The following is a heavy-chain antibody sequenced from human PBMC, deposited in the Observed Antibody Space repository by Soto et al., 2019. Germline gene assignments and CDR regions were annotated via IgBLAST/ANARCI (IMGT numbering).Heavy chain of an antibody. D-gene: IGHD6-6*01. CDR3: ARERPDGARLDP. Sequence: SETLSLACTVSGGSISSGEYYWSWIRQPPGKGLEWIGYIYYSGSTYYSPSLKSRVTISVDTSKNQFSLKLSSVTAADTAVYYCARERPDGARLDPWGQGTLVTVS. CDR2: IYYSGST. V-gene: IGHV4-30-4*01. CDR1: GGSISSGEYY. J-gene: IGHJ5*02.